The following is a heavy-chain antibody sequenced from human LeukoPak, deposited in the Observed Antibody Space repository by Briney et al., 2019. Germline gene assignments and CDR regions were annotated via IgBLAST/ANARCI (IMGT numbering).Heavy chain of an antibody. CDR2: INSNGDST. D-gene: IGHD1-26*01. V-gene: IGHV3-64*01. CDR1: GFTFRNHA. Sequence: GGSLRLSCAASGFTFRNHAMHWVRQAPGKGLEYVSAINSNGDSTYYGNSVKGRFTISRDNSQSTLYLQMGSLRPADTAVYYCAREERGQAIDYWGQGALVTVSS. J-gene: IGHJ4*02. CDR3: AREERGQAIDY.